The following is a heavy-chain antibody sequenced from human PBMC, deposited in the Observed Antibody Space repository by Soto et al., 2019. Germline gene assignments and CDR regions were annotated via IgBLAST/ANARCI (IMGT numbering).Heavy chain of an antibody. J-gene: IGHJ4*02. CDR2: ISGSGFST. D-gene: IGHD5-18*01. V-gene: IGHV3-23*01. CDR3: AKDERTLGYSYGPTDC. CDR1: GFTFSNYA. Sequence: EVQLLESGGGLGQPGGSLTLSCAASGFTFSNYAMSWVRQAPGKGLEWVSAISGSGFSTYYADSVKGRFTISRDNSKNTLYLQMNSLRAEDTAMYYCAKDERTLGYSYGPTDCWGRGTLVTVSS.